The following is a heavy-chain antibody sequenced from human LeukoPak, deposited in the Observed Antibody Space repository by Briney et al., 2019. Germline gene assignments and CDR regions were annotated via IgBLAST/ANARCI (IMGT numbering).Heavy chain of an antibody. CDR2: INHSGST. V-gene: IGHV4-34*01. J-gene: IGHJ1*01. Sequence: SETLSLTCAVYGGSFSGYYWSWIRQPPGKGLEWIGEINHSGSTDYNPSLKSRVTISVDTSKNQFSLKLSSVTAADTAVYYCARPGAAIGKGYFQHWGQGTLVTVPS. CDR1: GGSFSGYY. D-gene: IGHD2-2*02. CDR3: ARPGAAIGKGYFQH.